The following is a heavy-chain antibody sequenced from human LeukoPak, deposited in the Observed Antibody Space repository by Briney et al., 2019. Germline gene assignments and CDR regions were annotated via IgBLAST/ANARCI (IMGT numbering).Heavy chain of an antibody. Sequence: SETLSLTCTVSGGSISSGDYYWSWIRQPPGKGLEWIGYIYYSGSTYYNPSLKSRVTISVDTSKNQFSLKLSSVTAADTAVYYCARAATMVRGVIGNWFDPWGQGTLVTVSS. D-gene: IGHD3-10*01. J-gene: IGHJ5*02. V-gene: IGHV4-30-4*01. CDR1: GGSISSGDYY. CDR2: IYYSGST. CDR3: ARAATMVRGVIGNWFDP.